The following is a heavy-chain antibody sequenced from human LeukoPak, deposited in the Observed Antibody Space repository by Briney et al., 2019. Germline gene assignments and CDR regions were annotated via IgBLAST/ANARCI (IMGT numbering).Heavy chain of an antibody. CDR2: IYHSGST. CDR3: ARVALRGYCSGGSCSSGWFDP. D-gene: IGHD2-15*01. V-gene: IGHV4-30-2*01. CDR1: GGSISSGGYS. Sequence: SETLSLTCAVSGGSISSGGYSWSWIRQPPGTGLEWIGYIYHSGSTYYNPSLKSRVTISVDRSKNQFSLKLSSVTAADTAVYYCARVALRGYCSGGSCSSGWFDPWGQGTLVTVSS. J-gene: IGHJ5*02.